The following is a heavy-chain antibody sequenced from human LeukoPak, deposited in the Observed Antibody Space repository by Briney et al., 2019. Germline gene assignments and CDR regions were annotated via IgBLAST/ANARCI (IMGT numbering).Heavy chain of an antibody. CDR3: ARGSNSGPRYYDSSGYWFDY. D-gene: IGHD3-22*01. CDR1: GGSISSGSYY. V-gene: IGHV4-61*02. Sequence: SQTLSLTCTVSGGSISSGSYYWSWIRQPAGKGLEWNGRLYTSGSTNYNPSLKSRVTISVDTSKNQFSLKLSSVTAAHTAVYYCARGSNSGPRYYDSSGYWFDYWGQGTLVPVSS. CDR2: LYTSGST. J-gene: IGHJ4*02.